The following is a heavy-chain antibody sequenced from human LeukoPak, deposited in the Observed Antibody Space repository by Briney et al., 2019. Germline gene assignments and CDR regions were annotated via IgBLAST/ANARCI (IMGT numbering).Heavy chain of an antibody. V-gene: IGHV3-7*01. CDR2: IKQDGSEK. CDR1: GFTFSSYW. CDR3: AREEVATILYLYYYYGMDV. Sequence: AGGSLRLSCAASGFTFSSYWMSWVRQAPGKGLEWVANIKQDGSEKYYVDSVKGRFTISRDNAKNSLYLQMNSLRAEDTAVYYCAREEVATILYLYYYYGMDVWGQGTTVTVSS. J-gene: IGHJ6*02. D-gene: IGHD5-12*01.